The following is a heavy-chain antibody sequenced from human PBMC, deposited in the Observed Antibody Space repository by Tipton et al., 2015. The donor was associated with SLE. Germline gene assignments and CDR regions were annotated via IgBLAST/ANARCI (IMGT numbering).Heavy chain of an antibody. CDR1: GGSFSNYY. J-gene: IGHJ4*02. Sequence: TLSLTCAVYGGSFSNYYWSWIRQPPGKGLEWIGEIHHSGSTNYNPSLKSRLTILLDTSKTQFFLRLTSMTAADTAVYYCARGVEYQDSWGQGALVTVSS. V-gene: IGHV4-34*01. CDR3: ARGVEYQDS. D-gene: IGHD2/OR15-2a*01. CDR2: IHHSGST.